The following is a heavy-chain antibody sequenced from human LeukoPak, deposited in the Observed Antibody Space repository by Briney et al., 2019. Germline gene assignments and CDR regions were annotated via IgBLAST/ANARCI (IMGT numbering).Heavy chain of an antibody. CDR2: IKQDGSEE. CDR3: ARAIWGGQGYYFDF. CDR1: GFTFSTYW. D-gene: IGHD3-16*01. J-gene: IGHJ4*02. Sequence: GGSLRLSCAASGFTFSTYWMSWVRQAPGKGLEWVAKIKQDGSEEYFVDSVKGRFTISRDNAKNSLYLQMNSLRAEDTAVYYCARAIWGGQGYYFDFWGQGTLVTVSS. V-gene: IGHV3-7*05.